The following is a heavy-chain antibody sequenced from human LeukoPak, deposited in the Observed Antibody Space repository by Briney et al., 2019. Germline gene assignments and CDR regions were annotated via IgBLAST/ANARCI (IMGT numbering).Heavy chain of an antibody. CDR3: AKDGRGIPTYYFDY. J-gene: IGHJ4*02. CDR1: GFTFSSYW. D-gene: IGHD3-16*01. V-gene: IGHV3-74*01. Sequence: GGSLRLSCAASGFTFSSYWMHWVRQAPGKGLVWVSRINSDGSSTSYADSVKGRFTISRDNSKNTLYLQMNSLRAEDTAVYYCAKDGRGIPTYYFDYWGQGTLVTVSS. CDR2: INSDGSST.